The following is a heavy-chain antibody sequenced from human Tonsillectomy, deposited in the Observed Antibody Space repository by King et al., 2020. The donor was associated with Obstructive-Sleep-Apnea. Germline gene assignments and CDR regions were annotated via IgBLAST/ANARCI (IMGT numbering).Heavy chain of an antibody. CDR2: ISYDGSNK. J-gene: IGHJ4*02. V-gene: IGHV3-30*18. CDR3: AKDQETYYDFWSGYYFGF. D-gene: IGHD3-3*01. Sequence: VQLVESGGGVVQPGRSLRLSCAASGFTFSSYGMHWVRQAPGKGLEWVAVISYDGSNKYYADSVKGRFTISRDNSKNTLYLQMNSLRAEDTAGYYCAKDQETYYDFWSGYYFGFWGQGTLVTVSS. CDR1: GFTFSSYG.